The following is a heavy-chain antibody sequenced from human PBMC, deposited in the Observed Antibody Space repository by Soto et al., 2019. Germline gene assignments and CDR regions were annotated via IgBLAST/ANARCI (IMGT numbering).Heavy chain of an antibody. D-gene: IGHD3-10*01. V-gene: IGHV3-23*01. CDR1: GFTFSSYA. J-gene: IGHJ6*02. CDR3: AKVGREDGGSGSYRNYYYYGMDV. CDR2: ISGSGGST. Sequence: EVQLLEAGGGLVQPGGSLRLSCAASGFTFSSYAMSWVRQAPGKGLEWVSAISGSGGSTYYADSVKGRFTISRDNSKNTLYLQMNSLRAEDTAVYYCAKVGREDGGSGSYRNYYYYGMDVWGQGTTVTVSS.